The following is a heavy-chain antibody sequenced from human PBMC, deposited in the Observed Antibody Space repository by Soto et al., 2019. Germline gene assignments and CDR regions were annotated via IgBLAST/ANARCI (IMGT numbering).Heavy chain of an antibody. D-gene: IGHD3-9*01. Sequence: HPGGSLRLSCAASGFTFGAYSVNWVRQAPGKGLEWISYISSGSKTIYYADSVKGRFIVSRDNAKNSQYLQMNRLRDEDTAVYYCVREDILGVRSFDYWGQGALVTVSS. CDR2: ISSGSKTI. CDR1: GFTFGAYS. J-gene: IGHJ4*02. CDR3: VREDILGVRSFDY. V-gene: IGHV3-48*02.